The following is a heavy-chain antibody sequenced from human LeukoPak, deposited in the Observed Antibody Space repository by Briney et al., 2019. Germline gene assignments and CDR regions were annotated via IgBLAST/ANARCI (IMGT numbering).Heavy chain of an antibody. V-gene: IGHV1-2*02. CDR2: INPNSGGT. CDR1: GYTFTDHY. CDR3: ARGDVDTAMVTPDY. J-gene: IGHJ4*02. Sequence: GASVKVSCKASGYTFTDHYMHWVRQAPGQGLEWMGWINPNSGGTNNEQKFQGRVTMTRDTSISTAYMELSRLRFDDTAVYYCARGDVDTAMVTPDYWGQGTLVTVSS. D-gene: IGHD5-18*01.